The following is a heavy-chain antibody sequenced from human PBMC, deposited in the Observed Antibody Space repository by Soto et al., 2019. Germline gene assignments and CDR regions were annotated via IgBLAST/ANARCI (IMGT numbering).Heavy chain of an antibody. CDR3: ARERGGQTQY. Sequence: QVQLVQSVAEVKKPGASVKVSCKASGYTFTSYDINWVRQATGQGLEWMGWMKPNSGNTGYAQKFQGRVTMHGNTDISTAYMELSRLRSEATAVYYCARERGGQTQYGGQGSLVTVS. J-gene: IGHJ4*02. CDR1: GYTFTSYD. V-gene: IGHV1-8*01. D-gene: IGHD2-15*01. CDR2: MKPNSGNT.